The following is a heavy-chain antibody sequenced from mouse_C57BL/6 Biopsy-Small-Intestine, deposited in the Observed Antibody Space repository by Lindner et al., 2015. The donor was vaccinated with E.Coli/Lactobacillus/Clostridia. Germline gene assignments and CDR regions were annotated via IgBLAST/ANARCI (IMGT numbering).Heavy chain of an antibody. J-gene: IGHJ3*01. CDR1: GFTFSDYG. V-gene: IGHV5-17*01. Sequence: VQLQESGGGLVKPGGSRKLSCTASGFTFSDYGMHWVRQAPEKGLEWVAYISSGSSTIYYADTVKGRFTISRDNAKNTLFLQMTSLRSEDTAMYYCIRLGDYEGFAYWGQGTLVTVSA. CDR3: IRLGDYEGFAY. D-gene: IGHD2-13*01. CDR2: ISSGSSTI.